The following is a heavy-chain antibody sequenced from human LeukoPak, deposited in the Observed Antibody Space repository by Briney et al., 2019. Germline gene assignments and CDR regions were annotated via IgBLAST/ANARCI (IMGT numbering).Heavy chain of an antibody. D-gene: IGHD2-2*01. CDR3: ARGGDVVVPAAMPALLL. CDR2: INHSGST. V-gene: IGHV4-34*01. CDR1: GGSFSGYY. Sequence: PSETLSLTCAVYGGSFSGYYWSWIRQPPGMGLEWIGEINHSGSTNYNPSLKSRVTISVDTSKNQFSLKLSSVTAADTAVYYCARGGDVVVPAAMPALLLWGQGTLVTVSS. J-gene: IGHJ4*02.